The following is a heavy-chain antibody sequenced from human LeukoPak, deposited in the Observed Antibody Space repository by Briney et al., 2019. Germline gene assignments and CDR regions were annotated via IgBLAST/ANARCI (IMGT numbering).Heavy chain of an antibody. D-gene: IGHD6-13*01. J-gene: IGHJ4*02. CDR2: IYPGDSDT. V-gene: IGHV5-51*01. CDR1: GYSFTSYW. Sequence: GESLKISCKGSGYSFTSYWIGWVRQMPGKGLEWMGIIYPGDSDTRYSPSFQGQVTISADKSIGTAYLQWSSLKASDTAMYYCARPGEMWQLAFDYWGQGTLVTVSS. CDR3: ARPGEMWQLAFDY.